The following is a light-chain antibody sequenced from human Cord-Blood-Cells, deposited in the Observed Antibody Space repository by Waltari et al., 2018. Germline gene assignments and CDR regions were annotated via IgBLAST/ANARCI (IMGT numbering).Light chain of an antibody. V-gene: IGKV1-33*01. CDR2: DAS. J-gene: IGKJ2*01. CDR1: QDISNY. Sequence: DIQMTQSPSSLSASVGDRGTITCQASQDISNYLNWYQRKPGKAPKLLIYDASNLETGVPSRFSGSGSGTDFTFTISSLQPEDIATYYCQQYDNLPYTFGQGTKLEIK. CDR3: QQYDNLPYT.